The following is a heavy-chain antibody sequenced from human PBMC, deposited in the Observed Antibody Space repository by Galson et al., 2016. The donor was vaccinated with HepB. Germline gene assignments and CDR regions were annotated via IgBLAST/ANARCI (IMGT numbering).Heavy chain of an antibody. CDR3: GKHGGFDY. CDR2: ITHSGDAT. V-gene: IGHV3-23*01. CDR1: GFSFSNSC. J-gene: IGHJ4*02. Sequence: SLRLSCAASGFSFSNSCMNWVRQAPGRGLQWVSGITHSGDATHYADVVKGRFTISRDNSKNTLYLYMNTLTAGDTAIYYCGKHGGFDYWGQGALVTVSS. D-gene: IGHD3-16*01.